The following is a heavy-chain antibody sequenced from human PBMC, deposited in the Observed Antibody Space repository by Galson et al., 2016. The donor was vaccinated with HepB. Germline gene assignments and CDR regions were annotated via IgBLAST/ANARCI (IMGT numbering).Heavy chain of an antibody. CDR3: ARDFSSYDEYFDL. CDR2: ISGGGSRV. D-gene: IGHD3-3*01. J-gene: IGHJ4*02. V-gene: IGHV3-74*01. Sequence: SLRLSCAASGFAFTNYWMNWVRQAPGKGLVWVSRISGGGSRVNYADFVKGRVTLSRDNAKNTLYLQMNSLRAEDTAVYYCARDFSSYDEYFDLWGQGTLVTVSS. CDR1: GFAFTNYW.